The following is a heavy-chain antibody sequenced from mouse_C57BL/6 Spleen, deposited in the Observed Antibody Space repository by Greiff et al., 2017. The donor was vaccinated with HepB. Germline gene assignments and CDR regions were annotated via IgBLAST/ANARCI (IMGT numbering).Heavy chain of an antibody. CDR2: IYPRSGNT. D-gene: IGHD1-1*01. CDR1: GYTFTSYG. V-gene: IGHV1-81*01. J-gene: IGHJ4*01. Sequence: VQLQQSGAELARPGASVKLSCKASGYTFTSYGISWVKQRTGQGLEWIGEIYPRSGNTYYNEKFKGKATLTADESSSTAYMELRSLTSEDSAVYFCASYGSSLYAMDYWGQGTSVTVSS. CDR3: ASYGSSLYAMDY.